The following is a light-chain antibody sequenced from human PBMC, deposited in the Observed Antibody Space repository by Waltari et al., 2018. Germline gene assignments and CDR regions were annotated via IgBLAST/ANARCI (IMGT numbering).Light chain of an antibody. CDR1: QGISSF. Sequence: IVLTQSPATLSLSPGERATLSCRASQGISSFLAGYQQKPGQAPRLLVDDASNRATGIPARFSGSGSGADFTLTISSLEPEDFAVYYCQQRTNWPSFGGGTRVELK. CDR3: QQRTNWPS. J-gene: IGKJ4*01. CDR2: DAS. V-gene: IGKV3-11*01.